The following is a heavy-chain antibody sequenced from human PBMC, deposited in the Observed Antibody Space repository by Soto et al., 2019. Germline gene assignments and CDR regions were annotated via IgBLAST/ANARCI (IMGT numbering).Heavy chain of an antibody. J-gene: IGHJ2*01. D-gene: IGHD7-27*01. CDR3: ARQTLGSRYFDL. Sequence: QVQLQESGPGPVKPSQTLSLTCTVSGGSISGGGYYWTWIRQHPGKGLEWIGYIYYSGNTYYNPFLKSRVTISVGTSKNQFSLKLNSVTAADTAVYYCARQTLGSRYFDLWGRGTLVTVSS. CDR2: IYYSGNT. V-gene: IGHV4-31*03. CDR1: GGSISGGGYY.